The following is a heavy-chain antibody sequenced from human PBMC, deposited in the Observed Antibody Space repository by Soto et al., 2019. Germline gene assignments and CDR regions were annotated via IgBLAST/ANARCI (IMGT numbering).Heavy chain of an antibody. Sequence: GGSLRLSCAASGFTFSSYSMNWVRQAPGKGLEWVSSISSCSSYIYYADSVKGRFTISRDNAKNSLYLQMNSLRAEDTAVYYCASSRDGMIGDAFDIWGQGTMVTVSS. D-gene: IGHD3-22*01. CDR3: ASSRDGMIGDAFDI. J-gene: IGHJ3*02. CDR2: ISSCSSYI. V-gene: IGHV3-21*01. CDR1: GFTFSSYS.